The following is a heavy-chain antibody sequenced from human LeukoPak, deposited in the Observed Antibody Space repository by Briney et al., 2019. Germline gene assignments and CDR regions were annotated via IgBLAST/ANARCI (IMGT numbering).Heavy chain of an antibody. Sequence: ASVKVSCKASGGTFTSYAISWVRQAPGQGLEWMGRIIPILGIANYAQKFQGRVTITANKSTSTAYMELSSLRSEDTVVYYCAEDTAMANDAFDIWGQGTMVTVSS. CDR1: GGTFTSYA. CDR3: AEDTAMANDAFDI. CDR2: IIPILGIA. V-gene: IGHV1-69*04. D-gene: IGHD5-18*01. J-gene: IGHJ3*02.